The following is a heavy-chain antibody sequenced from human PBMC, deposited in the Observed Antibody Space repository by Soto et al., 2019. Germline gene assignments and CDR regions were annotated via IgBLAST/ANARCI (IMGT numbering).Heavy chain of an antibody. Sequence: PGGSLRLSCAASGFTFSSYAMSWVRRAPGKGLEWVSAISGSGGSTYYADSVKGRFTISRDNSKNTLYLQMNSLRAEDTAVYYCAKVGKTYYYDSSGYYFVYWGQGTLVTVSS. V-gene: IGHV3-23*01. CDR3: AKVGKTYYYDSSGYYFVY. CDR1: GFTFSSYA. J-gene: IGHJ4*02. CDR2: ISGSGGST. D-gene: IGHD3-22*01.